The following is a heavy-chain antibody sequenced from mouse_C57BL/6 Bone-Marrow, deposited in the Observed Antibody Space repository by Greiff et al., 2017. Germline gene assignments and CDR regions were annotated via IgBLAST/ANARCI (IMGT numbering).Heavy chain of an antibody. J-gene: IGHJ2*01. CDR2: INYDGSST. CDR3: ARNDYDERGYFDY. Sequence: EVQRVESEGGLVQPGSSMKLSCTASGFTFSDYYMAWVRQVPEKGLEWVANINYDGSSTYYLDSLKSRFIISRDNAKNILYLQMSSLKSEDTATYYCARNDYDERGYFDYWGQGTTLTVSS. V-gene: IGHV5-16*01. D-gene: IGHD2-4*01. CDR1: GFTFSDYY.